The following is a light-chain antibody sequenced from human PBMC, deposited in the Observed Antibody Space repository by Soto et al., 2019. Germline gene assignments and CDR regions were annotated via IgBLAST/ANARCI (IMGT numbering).Light chain of an antibody. CDR3: QQGYSIHALT. Sequence: DIQMTQSSSSLSASVGDIVTISCRASQTISTYLHWYQHKPGRAPSLLISDVSTLQSGVPGRFRGSGSATEFTLTITYVQPEDFATYYCQQGYSIHALTFGGGTKGELK. J-gene: IGKJ4*01. V-gene: IGKV1-39*01. CDR1: QTISTY. CDR2: DVS.